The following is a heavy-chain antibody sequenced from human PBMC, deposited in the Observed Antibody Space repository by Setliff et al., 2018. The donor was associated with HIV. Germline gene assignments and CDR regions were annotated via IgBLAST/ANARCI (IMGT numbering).Heavy chain of an antibody. CDR2: IYHSGTT. CDR1: GYSISSGYY. V-gene: IGHV4-38-2*01. CDR3: ARQGDGDNLYHVYYFDY. Sequence: SETLSLTCAVSGYSISSGYYWGWIRQTPGKGLEWIGSIYHSGTTYYNPSLRSRVTISVDTSKNQFSLKLSSVTAADTAVYYCARQGDGDNLYHVYYFDYWGQGTLVTVSS. J-gene: IGHJ4*02. D-gene: IGHD3-16*01.